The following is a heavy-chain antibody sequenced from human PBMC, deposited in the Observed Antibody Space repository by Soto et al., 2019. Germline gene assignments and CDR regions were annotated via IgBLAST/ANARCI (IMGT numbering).Heavy chain of an antibody. CDR1: GGSISSCY. D-gene: IGHD1-26*01. J-gene: IGHJ4*02. Sequence: SETLSLTCTVSGGSISSCYWSWIRQPPGKGLEWIGYVYYSGSTYYADSVKGRFTISRDNSKNTLYLQMNSLRAEDTAVYYSSTSPLNDYWGQGTLVTVSS. V-gene: IGHV4-59*12. CDR3: STSPLNDY. CDR2: VYYSGST.